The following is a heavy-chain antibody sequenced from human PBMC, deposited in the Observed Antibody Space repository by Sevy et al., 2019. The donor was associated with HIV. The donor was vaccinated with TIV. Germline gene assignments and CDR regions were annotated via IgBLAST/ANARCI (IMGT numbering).Heavy chain of an antibody. V-gene: IGHV3-30*18. CDR2: ISYDGSNK. CDR1: GFTFSSYG. D-gene: IGHD4-17*01. Sequence: GGSLRLSCAASGFTFSSYGMHWVRQAPGKGLEWVAVISYDGSNKYYADSVKGRFTISRDNSKNTLYLQMNSLRAEDTAVYYCAKDHTVRGYFDYWGQGTLVTVSS. J-gene: IGHJ4*02. CDR3: AKDHTVRGYFDY.